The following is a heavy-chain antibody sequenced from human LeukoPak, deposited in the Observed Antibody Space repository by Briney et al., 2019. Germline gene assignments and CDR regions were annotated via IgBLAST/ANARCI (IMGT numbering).Heavy chain of an antibody. J-gene: IGHJ6*02. CDR2: IYHSGST. CDR3: ARDTGYTDYGGYGMDV. D-gene: IGHD5-12*01. Sequence: SGTLSLTCAVSGGSISSDNWWSWVRQPPGKGLEWIGEIYHSGSTNYNPSLKSRVTISVDTSKNQFSLKLSSVTAADTAVYYCARDTGYTDYGGYGMDVWGQGTTVTVSS. V-gene: IGHV4-4*02. CDR1: GGSISSDNW.